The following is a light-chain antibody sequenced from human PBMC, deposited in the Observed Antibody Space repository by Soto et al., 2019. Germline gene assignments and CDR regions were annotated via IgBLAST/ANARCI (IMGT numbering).Light chain of an antibody. CDR3: FSYAGNRV. CDR2: DVN. Sequence: QSVLTQPRSVSGSPGQXVXXXXTGTSSDVGGYDYVSWYQQHPGKAPKLMIFDVNKRPSGVPDRFSGSKSGNTAFLTISGLQAEDEADYSCFSYAGNRVFGGGTQLTVL. V-gene: IGLV2-11*01. CDR1: SSDVGGYDY. J-gene: IGLJ3*02.